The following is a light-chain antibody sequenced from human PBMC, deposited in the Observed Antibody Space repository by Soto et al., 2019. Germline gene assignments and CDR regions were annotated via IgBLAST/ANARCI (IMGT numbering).Light chain of an antibody. CDR3: QQSYSTPRT. J-gene: IGKJ1*01. CDR2: AAS. CDR1: QSISSY. Sequence: DIQMTQSPSSLSASVGDRVTITCRASQSISSYLNWYQQKPGKAPKLLIYAASSLQSGVPSRFSGSRSRTDFTLTISSLQPEDFAPYYCQQSYSTPRTFGQGTKVEIK. V-gene: IGKV1-39*01.